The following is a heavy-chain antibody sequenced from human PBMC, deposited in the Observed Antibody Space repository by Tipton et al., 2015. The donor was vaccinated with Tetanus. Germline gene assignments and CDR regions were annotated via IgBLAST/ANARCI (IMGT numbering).Heavy chain of an antibody. CDR1: GGSFSGSY. J-gene: IGHJ4*02. CDR2: VHPRGST. Sequence: TLSLTCAVYGGSFSGSYWSWVRQPPGKGLEWIGEVHPRGSTNYNPSLKSRVTISLDASKTHFYLNLSSVTAADTAVYYCVRAPYSSSGKFYFDYWGQGTLVTVSS. CDR3: VRAPYSSSGKFYFDY. D-gene: IGHD6-6*01. V-gene: IGHV4-34*01.